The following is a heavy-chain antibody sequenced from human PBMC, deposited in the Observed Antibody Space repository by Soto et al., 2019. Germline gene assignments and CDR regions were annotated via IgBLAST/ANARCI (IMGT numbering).Heavy chain of an antibody. J-gene: IGHJ3*02. CDR2: IIPIFGTA. V-gene: IGHV1-69*01. CDR1: GGTFSSYA. D-gene: IGHD2-15*01. Sequence: QVQLVQSGAEVKKPGSSVKVSCKASGGTFSSYAISWVRQAPGQGLEWMGGIIPIFGTANYAQKFQGRVTITADESTSTAYLALGSLGCVDTAVYYSASDPGDPGDCSGGSCYYDAFDIWGRGRMVAVSS. CDR3: ASDPGDPGDCSGGSCYYDAFDI.